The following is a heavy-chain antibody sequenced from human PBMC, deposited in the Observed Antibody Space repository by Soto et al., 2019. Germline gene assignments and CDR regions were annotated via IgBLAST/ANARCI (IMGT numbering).Heavy chain of an antibody. CDR3: ARVSGFFGVVIIRDYYYGMDV. CDR1: GYTFTSYG. V-gene: IGHV1-18*04. Sequence: ASVKVSCKASGYTFTSYGISWVRQAPGQGLEWMGWISAYNGNTNYAQKLQGRVTMTTDTSTSTAYRELRSLRSDDTAVYYCARVSGFFGVVIIRDYYYGMDVWGQGTTVTVSS. D-gene: IGHD3-3*01. CDR2: ISAYNGNT. J-gene: IGHJ6*02.